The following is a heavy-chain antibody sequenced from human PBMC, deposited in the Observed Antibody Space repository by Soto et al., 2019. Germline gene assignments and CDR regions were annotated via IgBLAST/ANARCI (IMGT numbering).Heavy chain of an antibody. CDR1: VFIFIDYS. J-gene: IGHJ4*02. CDR2: IDGGSSAI. Sequence: WRSLRLACASSVFIFIDYSMNWVRQFPGKGLEWIAYIDGGSSAIHYTDSVKGRFTISRDNARNSLYLQMNSLRDEDTAVYYCTREGSWGRGTQVTVSS. CDR3: TREGS. V-gene: IGHV3-48*02.